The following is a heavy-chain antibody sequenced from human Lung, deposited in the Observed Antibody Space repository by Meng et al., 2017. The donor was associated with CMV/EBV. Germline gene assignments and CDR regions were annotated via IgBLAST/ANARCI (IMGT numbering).Heavy chain of an antibody. Sequence: SXTLSLXCTVSGGSIGSSGYYWGWIRQPPGKGLEWIGAVYYSGTTYYNPSLKSRITISVDTSKNQFSLKLYSVTAADTAVYYCARDRNPAVAGTGLDYWGQGXLVTVSS. D-gene: IGHD6-19*01. J-gene: IGHJ4*02. CDR2: VYYSGTT. V-gene: IGHV4-39*07. CDR1: GGSIGSSGYY. CDR3: ARDRNPAVAGTGLDY.